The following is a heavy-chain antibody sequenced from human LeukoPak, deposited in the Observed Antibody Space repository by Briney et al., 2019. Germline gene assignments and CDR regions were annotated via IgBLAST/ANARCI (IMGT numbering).Heavy chain of an antibody. CDR3: AKVSAMRWFDP. Sequence: GGSLRLSCAASGFTVSSNYMSWVRQAPGKGLEWVSAISGSGGSTYYADSVKGRFTISRDNSKNTLYLQMNSLRAEDTAVYYCAKVSAMRWFDPWGQGTLVTVSS. J-gene: IGHJ5*02. V-gene: IGHV3-23*01. CDR2: ISGSGGST. CDR1: GFTVSSNY.